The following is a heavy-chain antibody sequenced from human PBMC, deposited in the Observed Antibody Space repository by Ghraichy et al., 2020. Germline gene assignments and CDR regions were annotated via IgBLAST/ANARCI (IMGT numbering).Heavy chain of an antibody. CDR3: AREYGAVAGAFFH. J-gene: IGHJ4*02. V-gene: IGHV4-61*01. CDR2: IYYSGST. D-gene: IGHD6-19*01. CDR1: GGSISSSSYY. Sequence: SETLSLTCTVSGGSISSSSYYWGWIRQPPGKGLEWIGYIYYSGSTNYNPSLKSRVTISVDTSKNQFSLKLSSVTAADTAVYYCAREYGAVAGAFFHWGQGTLVTVSS.